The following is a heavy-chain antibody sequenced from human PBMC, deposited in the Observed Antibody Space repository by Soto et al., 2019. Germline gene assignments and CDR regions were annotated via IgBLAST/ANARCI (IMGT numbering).Heavy chain of an antibody. CDR1: GFTVSSNY. CDR3: ARDWDYYYYYGMDV. J-gene: IGHJ6*02. D-gene: IGHD3-16*01. Sequence: GGSLRLSCAASGFTVSSNYMSWVRQAPGKGLEWVSVIYSGGSTYYADSVKGRFTISRDNAKNSLYLQMNSLRAEDTAVYYCARDWDYYYYYGMDVWGQGTTVTVSS. V-gene: IGHV3-66*01. CDR2: IYSGGST.